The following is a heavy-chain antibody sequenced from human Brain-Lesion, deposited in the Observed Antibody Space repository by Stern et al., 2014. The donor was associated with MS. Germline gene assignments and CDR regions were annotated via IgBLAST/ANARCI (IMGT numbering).Heavy chain of an antibody. J-gene: IGHJ5*02. CDR2: INQDGSDK. CDR3: ARIDRGNYDFWSGYYDYWFDP. D-gene: IGHD3-3*01. V-gene: IGHV3-7*01. Sequence: EVQLEESGGDLVQPGGSLRLSCVASGFTFSDYWLTWVRQAPGKGLQGVANINQDGSDKNYVDSVKGRFTISRDNAKNSLYLQMNSLRVDDTAVYYCARIDRGNYDFWSGYYDYWFDPWGQGTLVTVSS. CDR1: GFTFSDYW.